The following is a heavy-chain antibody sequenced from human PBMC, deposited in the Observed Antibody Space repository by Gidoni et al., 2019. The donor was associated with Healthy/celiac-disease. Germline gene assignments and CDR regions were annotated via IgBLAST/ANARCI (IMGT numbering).Heavy chain of an antibody. V-gene: IGHV3-15*01. D-gene: IGHD1-26*01. CDR1: GFTFRNAW. CDR2: IKSKTDGGTT. CDR3: TTGRKVGY. J-gene: IGHJ4*02. Sequence: VQLVEFGGGLVKAGGSLGISCAAPGFTFRNAWMSWVRQAPGKGLEWVGRIKSKTDGGTTDYAAPVKGRFTISRDDSKNTLYLQMNSLKTEDTAVYYCTTGRKVGYWGQGTLVTVSS.